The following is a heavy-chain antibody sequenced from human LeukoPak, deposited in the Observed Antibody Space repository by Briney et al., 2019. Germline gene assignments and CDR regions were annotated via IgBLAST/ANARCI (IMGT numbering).Heavy chain of an antibody. V-gene: IGHV3-23*01. CDR3: AKDLRGTFIGDFDS. D-gene: IGHD1-26*01. CDR2: ISHNSRSI. J-gene: IGHJ4*02. Sequence: GGSLKLSCAASGFTFSSYAMSWVRQAPGQGLEWVSSISHNSRSIHYTDSVKGRFTISRDNFKNTLYLHMNSLRAEDTAVYYCAKDLRGTFIGDFDSWGQGTLVTVSS. CDR1: GFTFSSYA.